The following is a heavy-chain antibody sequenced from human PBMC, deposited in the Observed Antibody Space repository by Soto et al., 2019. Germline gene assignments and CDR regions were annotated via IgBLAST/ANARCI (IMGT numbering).Heavy chain of an antibody. V-gene: IGHV3-30*03. Sequence: GGSLRLSCAASGFTFSSYGMHWVRQAPGKGLEWVAVISYDGSNKYYADSVKGRFTISRDNSKNTLYLQMNSMRAEATAVCYCATVTLSISTELNWFDPWGHGTLVTDSS. CDR3: ATVTLSISTELNWFDP. D-gene: IGHD1-7*01. J-gene: IGHJ5*02. CDR2: ISYDGSNK. CDR1: GFTFSSYG.